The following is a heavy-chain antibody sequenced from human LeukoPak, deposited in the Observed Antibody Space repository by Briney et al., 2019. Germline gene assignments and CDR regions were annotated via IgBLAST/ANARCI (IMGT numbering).Heavy chain of an antibody. D-gene: IGHD3-22*01. CDR3: ARYVDPYDISPHSFDL. V-gene: IGHV4-61*02. CDR1: GGSINGNTYF. Sequence: SETLSPTCTVSGGSINGNTYFWNWIRQPAGKRLEWIGRIYASGRTDYNPSLRSRLSMSIKTSSNQISLTLSSLTAADTAVYYCARYVDPYDISPHSFDLWGQGTVVTVSS. CDR2: IYASGRT. J-gene: IGHJ3*01.